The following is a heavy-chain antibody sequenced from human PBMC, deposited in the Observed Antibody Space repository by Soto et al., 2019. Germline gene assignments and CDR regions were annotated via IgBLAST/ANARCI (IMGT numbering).Heavy chain of an antibody. CDR1: GFTFSSYE. J-gene: IGHJ4*02. D-gene: IGHD1-1*01. V-gene: IGHV3-48*03. CDR2: ISSSGSTI. CDR3: AKFGMATTKRSPPYYIDY. Sequence: SLRLSCAASGFTFSSYEMNWVRQAPGKGLEWVSYISSSGSTIYYADSVKGRFTFSRDNSKNTLYLQMNSLRAEDTAVYYCAKFGMATTKRSPPYYIDYWGQGALVTVSS.